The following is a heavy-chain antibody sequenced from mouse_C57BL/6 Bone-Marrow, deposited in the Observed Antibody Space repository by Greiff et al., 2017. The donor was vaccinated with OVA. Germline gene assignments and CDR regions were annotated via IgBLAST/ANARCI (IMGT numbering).Heavy chain of an antibody. CDR3: ARRGVTTWYFDV. J-gene: IGHJ1*03. Sequence: EVKLVESGGGLVQPGGSLKLSCAASGFTFSDYYMYWVRQTPEKRLEWVAYISNGGGSTYYPDTVKGRFTISRDNAKNTLYLQMSRLKSEDTAMYYCARRGVTTWYFDVWGTGTTVTVSS. D-gene: IGHD2-2*01. CDR2: ISNGGGST. CDR1: GFTFSDYY. V-gene: IGHV5-12*01.